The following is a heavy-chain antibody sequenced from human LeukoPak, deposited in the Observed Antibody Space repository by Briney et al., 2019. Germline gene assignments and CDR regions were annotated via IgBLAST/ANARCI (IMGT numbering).Heavy chain of an antibody. D-gene: IGHD3-22*01. Sequence: PGGSLRLSCAASGFTFSSYAMSWVRQAPGKGLEWVSTIRGSGGSTYSADSVKGRFIISRDNSKNTLFLQMNSLRAEDTAVYYCARARVLVVVIDYFDYWGQGTLVTVSS. CDR3: ARARVLVVVIDYFDY. CDR2: IRGSGGST. CDR1: GFTFSSYA. J-gene: IGHJ4*02. V-gene: IGHV3-23*01.